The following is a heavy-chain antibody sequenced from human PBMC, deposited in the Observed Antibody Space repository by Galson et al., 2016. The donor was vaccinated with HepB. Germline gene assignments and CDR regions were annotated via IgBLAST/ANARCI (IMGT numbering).Heavy chain of an antibody. CDR1: GFTFMNAW. CDR2: IKIKVDGETT. J-gene: IGHJ4*02. Sequence: SLRLSCAASGFTFMNAWMSWVRQAPGKGLEWVGRIKIKVDGETTDYAASVKGRFTISRDDSTNTWSLEMNSLKSDDSAVYYCTTGLGQHLEPFDYWGQGARVTVSS. D-gene: IGHD6-13*01. CDR3: TTGLGQHLEPFDY. V-gene: IGHV3-15*01.